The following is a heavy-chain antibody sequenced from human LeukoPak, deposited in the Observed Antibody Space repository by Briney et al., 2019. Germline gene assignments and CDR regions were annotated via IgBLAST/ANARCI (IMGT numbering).Heavy chain of an antibody. J-gene: IGHJ4*02. D-gene: IGHD5-18*01. V-gene: IGHV4-38-2*02. Sequence: PSETLSLTCTVSGYSISSGYYWGWIRQPPGKGLEWIGSIYHSGSTYYNPSLKGRVTISVDTSKNQFSLKLSSVTAADTAVYYCAKSSYSIFDYWGQGTLVTVSS. CDR3: AKSSYSIFDY. CDR1: GYSISSGYY. CDR2: IYHSGST.